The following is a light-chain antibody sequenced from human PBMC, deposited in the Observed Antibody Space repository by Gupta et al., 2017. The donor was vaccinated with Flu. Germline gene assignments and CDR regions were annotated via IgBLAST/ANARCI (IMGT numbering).Light chain of an antibody. J-gene: IGLJ2*01. Sequence: VTISCSGSSSNIGIHTVDWYQQLPGTAPKVLIYRNDQRPSGVPDRFSGSKSGTSASLAISGLQSEDEADYFCATWDDSLNGDVVFGGGTKLTVL. CDR3: ATWDDSLNGDVV. CDR1: SSNIGIHT. CDR2: RND. V-gene: IGLV1-44*01.